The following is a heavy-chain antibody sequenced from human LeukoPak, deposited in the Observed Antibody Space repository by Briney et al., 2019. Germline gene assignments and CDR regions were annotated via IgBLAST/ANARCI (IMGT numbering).Heavy chain of an antibody. CDR2: ISWDGGST. CDR3: AKDGSSYGEYYFDY. D-gene: IGHD5-18*01. V-gene: IGHV3-43D*03. J-gene: IGHJ4*02. CDR1: GFTFDDYA. Sequence: GGSLRLSCAASGFTFDDYAMHWVRQAPGKGLEWVSLISWDGGSTYYADSVKGRFTISRDNSKNSLYLQMNSLRAEDTALYYCAKDGSSYGEYYFDYWGQGTLVTVSS.